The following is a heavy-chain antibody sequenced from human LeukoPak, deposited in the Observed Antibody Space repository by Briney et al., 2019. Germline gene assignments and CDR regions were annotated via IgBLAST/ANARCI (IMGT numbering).Heavy chain of an antibody. D-gene: IGHD1-14*01. CDR2: IYPGDSVT. Sequence: GEPLTISSTGSAYSSTSYSIACARPMPGKGLACMGIIYPGDSVTRYTPSFQGPVTISANKSISTAYPQWSSLKASDTAMYYCARPLAPEGDYWGQGTLVTVSS. CDR1: AYSSTSYS. CDR3: ARPLAPEGDY. J-gene: IGHJ4*02. V-gene: IGHV5-51*01.